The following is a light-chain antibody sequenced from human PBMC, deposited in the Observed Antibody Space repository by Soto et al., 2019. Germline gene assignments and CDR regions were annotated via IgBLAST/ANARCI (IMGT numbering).Light chain of an antibody. V-gene: IGLV2-8*01. CDR2: EVS. J-gene: IGLJ7*01. Sequence: QSVLTQPPSASGSPGQSVTISCTGTSSDVGAYNYVSWYQRHPGKAPKLLIYEVSKWASGVPDRFSGSKSGNTASLTVSGLQADDEADYYCVSYTIKKNLLFGGGTQLTVL. CDR3: VSYTIKKNLL. CDR1: SSDVGAYNY.